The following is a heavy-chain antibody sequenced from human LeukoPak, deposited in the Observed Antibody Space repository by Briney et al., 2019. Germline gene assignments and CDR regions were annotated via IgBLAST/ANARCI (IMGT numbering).Heavy chain of an antibody. J-gene: IGHJ4*02. Sequence: GGSLRLSCAGSGFTFSNAWMSWVRQAPGRGLEWVSVIYSGGNTYYADSVKGRFTISRDNSKNTLYLQMNSLRADDTAVYYCARDSGTTVGYFDYWGQGTLVTVSS. CDR1: GFTFSNAW. V-gene: IGHV3-66*01. CDR2: IYSGGNT. CDR3: ARDSGTTVGYFDY. D-gene: IGHD4-23*01.